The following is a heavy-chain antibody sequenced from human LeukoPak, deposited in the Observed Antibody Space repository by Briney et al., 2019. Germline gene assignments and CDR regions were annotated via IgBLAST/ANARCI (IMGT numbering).Heavy chain of an antibody. CDR3: ARAGYCSGTSCPPWYFDL. D-gene: IGHD2-2*01. V-gene: IGHV3-48*03. Sequence: GGSLRLSCAASGFTFSSYEMNWVRRAPGKGLEWVSVKGRFTISRDNAKNSLYLQMNSLRADDTAVYYCARAGYCSGTSCPPWYFDLWGRGTLVTVSS. CDR1: GFTFSSYE. J-gene: IGHJ2*01.